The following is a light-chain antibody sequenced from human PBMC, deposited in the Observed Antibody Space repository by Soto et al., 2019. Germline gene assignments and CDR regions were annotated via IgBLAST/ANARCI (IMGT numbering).Light chain of an antibody. CDR2: DAS. J-gene: IGKJ2*02. CDR3: HQYGSSPRT. Sequence: EIVLTQSPDTLSLSPGERATLSCRASQSVSSNYLAWYQQKPGQAPRLLIYDASTRATAFPDRFSGSGSGTDFTLTISRLEPDDFAVYYCHQYGSSPRTFGRGTKLEIK. V-gene: IGKV3-20*01. CDR1: QSVSSNY.